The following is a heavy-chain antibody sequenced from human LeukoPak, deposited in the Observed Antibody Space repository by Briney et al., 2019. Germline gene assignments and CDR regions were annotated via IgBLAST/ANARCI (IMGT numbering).Heavy chain of an antibody. J-gene: IGHJ3*02. CDR3: TRTYYYDSSDAFDI. CDR1: GFTFGDYA. D-gene: IGHD3-22*01. V-gene: IGHV3-49*03. Sequence: PGGSLRLSCTASGFTFGDYAMSWFRQAPGKGLEWVGFIRSKAYGGTIEYAASVKGRFTISRDDSKSIAYLQMNSLKTEDTAVYYCTRTYYYDSSDAFDIWGQGTMVTVSS. CDR2: IRSKAYGGTI.